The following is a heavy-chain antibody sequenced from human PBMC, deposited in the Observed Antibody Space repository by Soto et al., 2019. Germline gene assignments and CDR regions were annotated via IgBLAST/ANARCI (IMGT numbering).Heavy chain of an antibody. V-gene: IGHV3-7*01. CDR1: GFTFSSYW. J-gene: IGHJ2*01. Sequence: EAQLVESGGGLVQPGGSLRLSCAASGFTFSSYWMSWVRQAPGQGLEWVANIKQDGNEESYVDSVKGRFTISRDNTKNSLFLQMNSLRAEDTAVYYCASSGFIVATNWYFDLWGRGSLVTVSS. D-gene: IGHD5-12*01. CDR3: ASSGFIVATNWYFDL. CDR2: IKQDGNEE.